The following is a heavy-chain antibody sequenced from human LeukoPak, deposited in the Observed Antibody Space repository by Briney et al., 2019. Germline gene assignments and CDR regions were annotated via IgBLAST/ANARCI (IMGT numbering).Heavy chain of an antibody. CDR2: INPNSGGT. D-gene: IGHD1-26*01. J-gene: IGHJ4*02. Sequence: ASVKVSCKASGYTFTSYGISWVRQAPGQGLEWMGWINPNSGGTNYAQKFQGRVTMTRDTSISTAYMELSRLRSDDTAVYYCARRYSGSFPLDYWGQGTLVTVSS. V-gene: IGHV1-2*02. CDR3: ARRYSGSFPLDY. CDR1: GYTFTSYG.